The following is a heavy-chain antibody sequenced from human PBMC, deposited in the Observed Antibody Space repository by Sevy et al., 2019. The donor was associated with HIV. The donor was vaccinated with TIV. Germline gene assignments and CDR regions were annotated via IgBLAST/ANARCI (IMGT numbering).Heavy chain of an antibody. CDR1: VFTFRRNG. J-gene: IGHJ4*02. V-gene: IGHV3-33*05. CDR2: ILNDGSNE. Sequence: GGSLRLSCAASVFTFRRNGMHWVRQAPGKGLEWVAVILNDGSNEYYADSVKGRFTISRDNSKNMLYLQMNRLRAEDTAIYYCARDSEWLVDYWGQGTLVTVSS. CDR3: ARDSEWLVDY. D-gene: IGHD6-19*01.